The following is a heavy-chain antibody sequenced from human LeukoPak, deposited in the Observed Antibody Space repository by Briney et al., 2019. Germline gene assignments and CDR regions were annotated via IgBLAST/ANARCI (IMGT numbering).Heavy chain of an antibody. CDR2: ISWNSGSI. CDR3: ARDPSYDAFDI. CDR1: GFSFDDYV. V-gene: IGHV3-9*01. J-gene: IGHJ3*02. Sequence: GTSLRLSCAASGFSFDDYVMHWVRQAPGKGLEWASGISWNSGSIGYADSVKGRFTISRDNAKNSLYLQMNSLRAEDTAVYYCARDPSYDAFDIWGQGTMVTVSS.